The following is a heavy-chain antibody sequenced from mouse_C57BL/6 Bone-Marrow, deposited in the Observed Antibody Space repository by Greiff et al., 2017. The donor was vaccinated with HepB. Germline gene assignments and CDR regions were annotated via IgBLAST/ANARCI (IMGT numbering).Heavy chain of an antibody. CDR1: GYTFTSYW. CDR2: IEPNSGGT. V-gene: IGHV1-72*01. D-gene: IGHD1-1*01. CDR3: ARDYDGSSYWYFDV. Sequence: QVQLQQPGAELVKPGASVKLSCKASGYTFTSYWMHWVKQRPGRGLEWIGWIEPNSGGTKYNEKFKSKATLTVDKPSSTAYMQLSSLTSEDSAVYYCARDYDGSSYWYFDVWGTGTTVTVSS. J-gene: IGHJ1*03.